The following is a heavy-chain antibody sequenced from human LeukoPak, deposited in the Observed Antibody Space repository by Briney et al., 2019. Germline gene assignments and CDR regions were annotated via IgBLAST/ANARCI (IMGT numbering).Heavy chain of an antibody. CDR1: GGSISSSNW. Sequence: PSETLSLTCAVSGGSISSSNWWSWVRQPPGKGLEWIGEIYHSGSTNYNPSLKSRVTISVDKSKIQFSLKRSSVTAADTAVYYCAGSPVAGIGLFDYWGQGTLVTVSS. D-gene: IGHD6-19*01. J-gene: IGHJ4*02. CDR3: AGSPVAGIGLFDY. CDR2: IYHSGST. V-gene: IGHV4-4*02.